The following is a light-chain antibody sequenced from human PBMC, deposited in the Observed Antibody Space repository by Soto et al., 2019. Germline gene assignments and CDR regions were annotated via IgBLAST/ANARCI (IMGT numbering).Light chain of an antibody. CDR3: QQYNNWPPIT. CDR1: QSVSSK. Sequence: ETVMTQSPATLSVSPGERATLSCRASQSVSSKLAWYQQKPGQAPRLLIYGASTRATGIPARFSGSGSGTEFTLSISSLQSEDFAVYYCQQYNNWPPITFGQGTRLEIK. V-gene: IGKV3D-15*01. J-gene: IGKJ5*01. CDR2: GAS.